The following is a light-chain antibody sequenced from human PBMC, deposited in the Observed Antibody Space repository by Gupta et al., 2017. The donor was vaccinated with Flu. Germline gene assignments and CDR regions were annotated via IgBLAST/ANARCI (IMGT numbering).Light chain of an antibody. CDR2: GAS. Sequence: IQMTQSPSSLSASLGDRVVISCQASQDIDTYLNWYQQKPGKAPKLLIYGASNLETGVPSRFTGRGSGTDFTFTISSLQPEDISTYYCQQYGDLPVTFGPGTKVDIK. J-gene: IGKJ3*01. CDR1: QDIDTY. CDR3: QQYGDLPVT. V-gene: IGKV1-33*01.